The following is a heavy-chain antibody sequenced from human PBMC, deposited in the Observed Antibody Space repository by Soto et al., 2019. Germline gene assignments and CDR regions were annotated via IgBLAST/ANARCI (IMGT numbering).Heavy chain of an antibody. CDR2: VSFDGSDS. J-gene: IGHJ3*01. CDR1: GFLFSSYG. V-gene: IGHV3-30*03. D-gene: IGHD3-3*01. Sequence: QVQLVESGGGVVQPGRSLRLSCAASGFLFSSYGLNWVRQAPGKGLEWVAIVSFDGSDSYYADSVKGRFTIFRDNSKNSRYLNMNSLRTEDTAVYYCATFGIYDFWSGYLHRDAFDVWGQGTMVTVSS. CDR3: ATFGIYDFWSGYLHRDAFDV.